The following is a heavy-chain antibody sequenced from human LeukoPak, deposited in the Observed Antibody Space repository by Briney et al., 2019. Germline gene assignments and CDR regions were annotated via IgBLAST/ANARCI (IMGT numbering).Heavy chain of an antibody. CDR2: IYYSGST. D-gene: IGHD1-26*01. CDR3: AGGYSGSLPSYPFDY. V-gene: IGHV4-61*01. CDR1: GGSVSSGSYY. Sequence: SETLSLTCTVSGGSVSSGSYYWSWIRRPPGKGLEWIGYIYYSGSTNYNPSLKSRVTISVDTSKNQFSLKLSSVTAADTAVYYCAGGYSGSLPSYPFDYWGQGTLVTVSS. J-gene: IGHJ4*02.